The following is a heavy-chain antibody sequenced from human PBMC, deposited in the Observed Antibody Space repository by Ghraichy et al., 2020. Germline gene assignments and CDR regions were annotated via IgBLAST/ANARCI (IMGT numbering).Heavy chain of an antibody. D-gene: IGHD4-17*01. Sequence: SETLSLTCTVSGGSISSYYWSWIRQPPGKGLEWIGYIYYSGSTNYNPSLKSRVTISVDTSKNQFSLKLSSVTAADTAVYYCAAGGDYVVGWGFDYWGQGTLVTVSS. V-gene: IGHV4-59*01. CDR2: IYYSGST. CDR3: AAGGDYVVGWGFDY. J-gene: IGHJ4*02. CDR1: GGSISSYY.